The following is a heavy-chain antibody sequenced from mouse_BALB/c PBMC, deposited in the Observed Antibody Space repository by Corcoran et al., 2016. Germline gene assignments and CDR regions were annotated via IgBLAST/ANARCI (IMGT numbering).Heavy chain of an antibody. D-gene: IGHD2-4*01. J-gene: IGHJ1*01. CDR1: GYSFTGYY. CDR2: INPYNGAT. Sequence: EVQLQQSGPELVKPGASVKISCKASGYSFTGYYMHWVKQSHVKSLEWMGRINPYNGATSYNQNFKDKASLTVDKSSSTAYMELHSLTSEDSAVYYCARDYDYWYFDVWGAGTTVTVSS. V-gene: IGHV1-26*01. CDR3: ARDYDYWYFDV.